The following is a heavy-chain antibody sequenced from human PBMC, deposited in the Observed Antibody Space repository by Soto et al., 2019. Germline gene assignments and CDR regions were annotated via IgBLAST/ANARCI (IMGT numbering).Heavy chain of an antibody. V-gene: IGHV6-1*01. Sequence: SQTLSLPCAISGDSVSSNSAAWNWISQSPSRGLEWLGRTYYRSKWYNDYAVSVKSRITINPDTSKNQFSLQLNSVTPEDTAVYYCARDPPPCWSSTSCYTWAWFDPWGQGTLVTVSS. CDR3: ARDPPPCWSSTSCYTWAWFDP. CDR2: TYYRSKWYN. CDR1: GDSVSSNSAA. J-gene: IGHJ5*02. D-gene: IGHD2-2*02.